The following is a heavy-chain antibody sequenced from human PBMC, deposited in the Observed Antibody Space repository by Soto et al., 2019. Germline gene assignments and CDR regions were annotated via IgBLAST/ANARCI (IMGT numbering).Heavy chain of an antibody. CDR2: IYYSGST. Sequence: SETLSLTCTVSGGSISSSSYYWGWIRQPPGKGLEWIGSIYYSGSTYYNPSLKSRVTISVDTSKNQFSLKLSSVTAADTAVYYCARRSRMEDYYDSSGYYFPQNPYFDYWGQGTLVTVSS. V-gene: IGHV4-39*01. J-gene: IGHJ4*02. CDR3: ARRSRMEDYYDSSGYYFPQNPYFDY. CDR1: GGSISSSSYY. D-gene: IGHD3-22*01.